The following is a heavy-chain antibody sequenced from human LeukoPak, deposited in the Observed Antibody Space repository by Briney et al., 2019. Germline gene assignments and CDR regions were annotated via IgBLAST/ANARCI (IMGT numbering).Heavy chain of an antibody. D-gene: IGHD5-12*01. CDR2: IYPGDSDT. V-gene: IGHV5-51*01. Sequence: GESLKISCKGSGYSFTSYWIGWVRQMPGKGLEWMGIIYPGDSDTRYSPSFQGQVTISADKSISTAYLQWSSLKASDTAMYYCARRRNRGYDWAYNWFDPWGQGTLVTVSS. J-gene: IGHJ5*02. CDR1: GYSFTSYW. CDR3: ARRRNRGYDWAYNWFDP.